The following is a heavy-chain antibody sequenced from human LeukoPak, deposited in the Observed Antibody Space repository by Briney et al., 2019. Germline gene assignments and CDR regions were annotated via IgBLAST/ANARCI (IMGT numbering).Heavy chain of an antibody. V-gene: IGHV3-7*01. D-gene: IGHD6-19*01. CDR1: GFTFSSYW. CDR2: IKQDGSEK. Sequence: GGSLRLSCAASGFTFSSYWMSWVRQAPGKGLEWVANIKQDGSEKYYVDSVKGRFTISRDNAKNSLYLQMNSLRAEDTAVYYCAREARYSSGWYFDYWGQGTLVTVSS. J-gene: IGHJ4*02. CDR3: AREARYSSGWYFDY.